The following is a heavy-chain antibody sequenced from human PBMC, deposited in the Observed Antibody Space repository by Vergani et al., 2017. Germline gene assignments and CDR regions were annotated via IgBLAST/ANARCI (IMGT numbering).Heavy chain of an antibody. J-gene: IGHJ4*02. CDR2: ISSGGSTI. CDR3: ARESVASTLGDY. CDR1: GFTFSSYE. V-gene: IGHV3-48*03. D-gene: IGHD6-19*01. Sequence: EVQLVESGGGLVQPGGSLRLSCAASGFTFSSYEMNWVRQAPGKGLEWVSYISSGGSTIYYADSVKGRFTISRDNAKNSLYLQMNSLRAEDTAVYYCARESVASTLGDYWGQGTLVTVSS.